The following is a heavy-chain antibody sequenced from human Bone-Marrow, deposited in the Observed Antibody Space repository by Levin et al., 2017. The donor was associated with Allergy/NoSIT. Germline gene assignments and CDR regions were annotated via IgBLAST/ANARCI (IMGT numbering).Heavy chain of an antibody. Sequence: GGSLRLSCAASGFSFNIYTMNWVRQAPGKGLEWLSFISTNSAYIFYADSVRGRFTISRDNAKGSLSLQMDNLRDDDTAVYYCARGPDIWGQGTPVTVSS. CDR2: ISTNSAYI. CDR3: ARGPDI. CDR1: GFSFNIYT. V-gene: IGHV3-21*01. J-gene: IGHJ4*02.